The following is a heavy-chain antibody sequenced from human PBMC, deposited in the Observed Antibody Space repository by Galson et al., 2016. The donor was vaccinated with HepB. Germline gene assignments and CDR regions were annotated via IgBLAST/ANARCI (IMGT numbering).Heavy chain of an antibody. V-gene: IGHV6-1*01. CDR3: ARETHGGNYDEN. CDR2: TYYRSRWIN. J-gene: IGHJ1*01. CDR1: GDSVSSNGAT. Sequence: CAISGDSVSSNGATWNWIRQSPPRGLEWLGRTYYRSRWINNYAESVKSRIIITPDTSKNQFSLHLASVTAEDTALYYCARETHGGNYDENLGQGTLVTVSS. D-gene: IGHD4-23*01.